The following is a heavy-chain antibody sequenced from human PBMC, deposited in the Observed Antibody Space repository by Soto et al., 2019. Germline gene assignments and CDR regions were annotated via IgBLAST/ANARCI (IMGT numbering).Heavy chain of an antibody. CDR2: LSYDGANK. D-gene: IGHD3-10*01. CDR3: ARDVATSGSQYFFGLRV. Sequence: PGGSLRLSCAASRFPFNLYGMHWVRQSPGKGLEWVAVLSYDGANKYYADSVKGRFTISRDNSQDTLYLHMNSLRPEDTAIYYCARDVATSGSQYFFGLRVWGPGTTVTVSS. V-gene: IGHV3-30*04. J-gene: IGHJ6*02. CDR1: RFPFNLYG.